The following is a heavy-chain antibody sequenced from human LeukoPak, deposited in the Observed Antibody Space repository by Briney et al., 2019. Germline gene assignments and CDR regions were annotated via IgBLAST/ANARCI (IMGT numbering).Heavy chain of an antibody. Sequence: GGSLRLSCAASGFTFSTYAMSWVRQAPGKGLEWVSAISGSGGTTYYADSVKGRFTISRDNSKNTLYLQMNSLRAEDTAVYYCAKIAAVAASPYYYYGMDVWGQGTTVIVSS. CDR2: ISGSGGTT. CDR1: GFTFSTYA. D-gene: IGHD6-19*01. J-gene: IGHJ6*02. CDR3: AKIAAVAASPYYYYGMDV. V-gene: IGHV3-23*01.